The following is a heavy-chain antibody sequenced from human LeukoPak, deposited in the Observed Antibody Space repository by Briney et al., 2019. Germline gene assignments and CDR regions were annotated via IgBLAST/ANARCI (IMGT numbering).Heavy chain of an antibody. CDR3: ASALPAASHTSFDY. J-gene: IGHJ4*02. CDR1: GFTVSSEY. CDR2: IYSGGTT. D-gene: IGHD2-2*01. V-gene: IGHV3-66*01. Sequence: GGSLRLSCAASGFTVSSEYMSWVRQAPGKGLEWVSIIYSGGTTYYADSVKGRFTISRDISKNTVYLQMNNLRAEDTALFYCASALPAASHTSFDYWGQGALVTVSS.